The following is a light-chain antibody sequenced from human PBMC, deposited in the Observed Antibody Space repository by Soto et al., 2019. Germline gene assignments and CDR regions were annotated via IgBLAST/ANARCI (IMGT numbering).Light chain of an antibody. CDR1: QSVSSS. CDR3: QQRGNWPWT. CDR2: DAS. Sequence: EIVLTQSPATLSLSPGERATLSCRASQSVSSSLAWYQQKPGQAPRLLIYDASNRATGIPARFSGSGSGTDFSLTISSLEPEDFAVYYCQQRGNWPWTFGQGTKVEMK. V-gene: IGKV3-11*01. J-gene: IGKJ1*01.